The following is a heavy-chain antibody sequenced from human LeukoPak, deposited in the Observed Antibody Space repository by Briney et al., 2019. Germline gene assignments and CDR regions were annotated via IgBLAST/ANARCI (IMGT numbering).Heavy chain of an antibody. J-gene: IGHJ4*02. Sequence: SETLSLTCTVSGGSISSYYWSWIRQPPGKGLEWIGYIYYSGSTNYNPSPKSRATISVEKSKNHFSLKLSSVTAEDTAVYYCARGYYDSSGYPRTDDYYFDYWGQGTLVTVSS. D-gene: IGHD3-22*01. CDR3: ARGYYDSSGYPRTDDYYFDY. CDR2: IYYSGST. CDR1: GGSISSYY. V-gene: IGHV4-59*01.